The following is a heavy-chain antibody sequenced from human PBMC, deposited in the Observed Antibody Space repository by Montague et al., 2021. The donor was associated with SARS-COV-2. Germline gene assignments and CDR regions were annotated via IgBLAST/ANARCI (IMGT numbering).Heavy chain of an antibody. CDR1: GGSISSSSYY. J-gene: IGHJ5*02. Sequence: SETLSLTCTVSGGSISSSSYYWGWIRQPPGKGLEWIGSIYYSGSTYYNPSLKSRVTISVDTSKNQFSLKLSSVTAADTAVYYCARGYSGYGDPTRFDPWGQGTLVTVSS. CDR2: IYYSGST. D-gene: IGHD5-12*01. V-gene: IGHV4-39*01. CDR3: ARGYSGYGDPTRFDP.